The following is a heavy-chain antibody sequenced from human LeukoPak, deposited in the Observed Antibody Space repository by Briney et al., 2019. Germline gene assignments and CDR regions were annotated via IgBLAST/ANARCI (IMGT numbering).Heavy chain of an antibody. V-gene: IGHV1-69*13. Sequence: ASVKVSCKASGGTFHSYTINWVRQAPGQGLEWMGGIIPIVATTNYAQKFQGRVTITADESTSTAYMELSSLSSEDTAVYYCASGTVASMDIWGQGTMVTVPS. D-gene: IGHD5-12*01. CDR1: GGTFHSYT. J-gene: IGHJ3*02. CDR3: ASGTVASMDI. CDR2: IIPIVATT.